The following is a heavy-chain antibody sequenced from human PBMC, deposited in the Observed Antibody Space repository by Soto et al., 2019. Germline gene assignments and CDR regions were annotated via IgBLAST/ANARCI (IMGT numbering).Heavy chain of an antibody. CDR2: ISSNGGST. CDR3: VKDRPYHIPIVRGREFYSLDV. J-gene: IGHJ6*02. V-gene: IGHV3-64D*08. D-gene: IGHD3-10*01. CDR1: GFTFRSYA. Sequence: SLRLSCSASGFTFRSYAMHWVRQAPGKGLKYVSGISSNGGSTYYADSVKGRFTISRDNSKNTLYLQMSSLRAEDTAVYYCVKDRPYHIPIVRGREFYSLDVWGQGTTVTVSS.